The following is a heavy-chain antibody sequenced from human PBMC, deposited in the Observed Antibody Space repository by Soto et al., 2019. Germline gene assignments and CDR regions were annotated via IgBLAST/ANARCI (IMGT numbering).Heavy chain of an antibody. CDR2: ISDSGSNT. D-gene: IGHD6-19*01. CDR3: AKPGYLEQWLIRGYFDY. Sequence: LRLSCAASGFTFSSYAMSWARQAPGKGLEWVSGISDSGSNTYYAGSVKGRFTISRDNSKNTVYLHMNSLRVEDTAVYYCAKPGYLEQWLIRGYFDYWGQGALVTVPQ. CDR1: GFTFSSYA. J-gene: IGHJ4*02. V-gene: IGHV3-23*01.